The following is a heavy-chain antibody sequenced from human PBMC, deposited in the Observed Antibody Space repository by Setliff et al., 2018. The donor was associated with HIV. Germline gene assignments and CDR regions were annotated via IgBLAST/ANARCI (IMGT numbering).Heavy chain of an antibody. D-gene: IGHD2-15*01. CDR2: VRPYNADK. J-gene: IGHJ6*03. V-gene: IGHV1-2*02. CDR3: ARDLAYCSGGSCYRPFIYYFYYMDV. Sequence: VASVKVSCKASGFTFSDYYMHWVRQAPGQGLEWMGWVRPYNADKNYAQKFQGRVTMTSDTSISTAYLELSGLTSDDTAIYYCARDLAYCSGGSCYRPFIYYFYYMDVWGKGATVTVSS. CDR1: GFTFSDYY.